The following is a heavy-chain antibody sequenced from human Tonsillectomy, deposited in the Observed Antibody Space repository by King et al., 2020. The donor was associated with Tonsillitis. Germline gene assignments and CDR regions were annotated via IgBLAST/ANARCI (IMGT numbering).Heavy chain of an antibody. J-gene: IGHJ4*02. Sequence: VQLVESGGGVVQPGRSLRLSCASSGFTFSSYGMHWFRHAPGKGLEWVAVIWYDGSNKYYADSVKGRFTISRDNSKNTLYLQMNSLRAEDTAVYYCAMPYYDFWSGYFDYWGREPWSPSPQ. D-gene: IGHD3-3*01. CDR1: GFTFSSYG. CDR3: AMPYYDFWSGYFDY. CDR2: IWYDGSNK. V-gene: IGHV3-33*01.